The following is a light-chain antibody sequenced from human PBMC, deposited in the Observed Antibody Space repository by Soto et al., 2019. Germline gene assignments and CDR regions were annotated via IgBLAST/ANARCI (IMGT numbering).Light chain of an antibody. Sequence: QSVLTQPASVSGSPGQTITISCTGTSSDVGAYNYVSWYQQHPGKAPKLMIYEVSNRPSGVSDRFSGSKSGNTASLTISGLQAADVADYYCSSKRTTASLVFGTGTKGTVL. CDR3: SSKRTTASLV. CDR1: SSDVGAYNY. V-gene: IGLV2-14*01. J-gene: IGLJ1*01. CDR2: EVS.